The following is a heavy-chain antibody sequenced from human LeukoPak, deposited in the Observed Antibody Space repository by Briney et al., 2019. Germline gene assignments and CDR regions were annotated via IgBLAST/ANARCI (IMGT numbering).Heavy chain of an antibody. D-gene: IGHD5-12*01. Sequence: SETLSLTCTVSGGSISSNYWSWIRQPPGKRLEWIGYIYYSGSTNYNPSLKSRLTISVDTSKNQFSLKLSSVTAADTAVYYCARDGYNSPLGYWGQGTLVTVSS. V-gene: IGHV4-59*01. J-gene: IGHJ4*02. CDR3: ARDGYNSPLGY. CDR1: GGSISSNY. CDR2: IYYSGST.